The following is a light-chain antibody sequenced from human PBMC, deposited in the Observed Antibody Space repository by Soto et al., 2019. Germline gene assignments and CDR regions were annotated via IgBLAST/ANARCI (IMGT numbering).Light chain of an antibody. CDR2: NTK. J-gene: IGLJ1*01. CDR1: SSNIGSNT. Sequence: QSVLTQPPSASGTPGQRVTISCSGSSSNIGSNTVNWYQQLPGTAPKLLIYNTKQRPSGVPDRFSGTQSGTSASLAISGLQSEDEADYYCAAWDGTLNGYVFGTGTKVTVL. CDR3: AAWDGTLNGYV. V-gene: IGLV1-44*01.